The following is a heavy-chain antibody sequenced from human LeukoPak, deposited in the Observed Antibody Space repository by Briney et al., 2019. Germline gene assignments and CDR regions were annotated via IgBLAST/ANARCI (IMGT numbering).Heavy chain of an antibody. J-gene: IGHJ4*02. V-gene: IGHV3-9*01. CDR2: ISWNSGSI. CDR1: GFTFDDYA. D-gene: IGHD3-10*01. Sequence: GGSLRLSCAASGFTFDDYAMHWVRQAPGKGLEWVSGISWNSGSIGYADSVKGRFTISRDNAKNSLYLQMNSLRAEDTALYYCAKDALYGSGSSYYFDYWGQGTLVTVSS. CDR3: AKDALYGSGSSYYFDY.